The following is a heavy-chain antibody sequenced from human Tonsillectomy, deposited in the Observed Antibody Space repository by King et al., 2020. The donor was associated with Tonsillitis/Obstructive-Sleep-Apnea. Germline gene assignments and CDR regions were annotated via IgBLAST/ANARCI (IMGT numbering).Heavy chain of an antibody. CDR2: ISAYNGNT. D-gene: IGHD6-19*01. V-gene: IGHV1-18*01. J-gene: IGHJ3*02. CDR3: AVCIAVAGSDAFDI. CDR1: GYTFTSYG. Sequence: QAQLVQSGAEVKKPGASVKVSCKASGYTFTSYGISWVRQAPGQGLEWMGWISAYNGNTNYAQKLQGRVTMTTDTSTSTAYMELRSLRADDTAVYYCAVCIAVAGSDAFDIWGQGTMVTVSS.